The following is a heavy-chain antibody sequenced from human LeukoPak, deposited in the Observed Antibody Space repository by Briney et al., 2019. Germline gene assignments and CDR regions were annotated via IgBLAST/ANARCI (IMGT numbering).Heavy chain of an antibody. D-gene: IGHD7-27*01. CDR2: IFYSGST. V-gene: IGHV4-39*07. Sequence: PPETLCLSCTVSGGSIRSSSYYWGWVRQPPGKGLGLLGSIFYSGSTYYNPSLKSRFTISVNTSKNQFSLRLSSVTAADTACYNGARERGANWGFSGFEIWGQGTLVTVSS. J-gene: IGHJ4*02. CDR3: ARERGANWGFSGFEI. CDR1: GGSIRSSSYY.